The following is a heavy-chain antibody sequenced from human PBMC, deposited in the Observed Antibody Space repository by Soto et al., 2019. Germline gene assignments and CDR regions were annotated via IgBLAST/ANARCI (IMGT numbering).Heavy chain of an antibody. Sequence: EVQLLESGGGLVQPGGSLRLSCAASGFSFSTYAMAWVRQAPGKGLEWVSSISSSSGSTFYADSVKGRFTISRDNSENTLSLQMNSLRAEDTAVYYCAKQPLKVPLRFDYRGQGTLVTVSS. J-gene: IGHJ4*02. CDR2: ISSSSGST. V-gene: IGHV3-23*01. CDR1: GFSFSTYA. D-gene: IGHD6-25*01. CDR3: AKQPLKVPLRFDY.